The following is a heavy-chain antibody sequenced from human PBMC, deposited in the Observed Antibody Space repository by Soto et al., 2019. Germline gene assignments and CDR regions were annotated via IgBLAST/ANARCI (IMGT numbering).Heavy chain of an antibody. Sequence: GGSRRPSLPPSGPTSGGFALHWFGRAQGKGLEWVAVISYDGSNKYYADSVKGRFTISRDNSKNTLYLQMNSLRAEDTAVYYCARGSGRPIVVVPADPYYWGQGTLVTVSS. CDR2: ISYDGSNK. J-gene: IGHJ4*02. CDR1: GPTSGGFA. D-gene: IGHD2-2*01. CDR3: ARGSGRPIVVVPADPYY. V-gene: IGHV3-30-3*01.